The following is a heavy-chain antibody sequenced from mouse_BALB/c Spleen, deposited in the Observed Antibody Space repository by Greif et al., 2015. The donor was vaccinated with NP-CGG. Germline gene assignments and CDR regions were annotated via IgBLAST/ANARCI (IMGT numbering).Heavy chain of an antibody. Sequence: EVQLVESGPELVKPGASVKIPCKASGYTFTDYNMDWVKQSHGKSLEWIGDINPNNGGTIYNQKFKGKATLTVDKSSSTAYMELRSLTSEDTAVYYCARWIYYGNYAMDYWGQGTSVTVSS. CDR2: INPNNGGT. V-gene: IGHV1-18*01. CDR3: ARWIYYGNYAMDY. D-gene: IGHD2-1*01. J-gene: IGHJ4*01. CDR1: GYTFTDYN.